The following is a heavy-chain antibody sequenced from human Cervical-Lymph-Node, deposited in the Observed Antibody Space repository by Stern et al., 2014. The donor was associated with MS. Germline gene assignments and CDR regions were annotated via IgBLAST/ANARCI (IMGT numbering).Heavy chain of an antibody. J-gene: IGHJ6*02. D-gene: IGHD1-26*01. CDR1: GFTFSSYG. CDR2: IWYDGSNK. Sequence: QVQLVESGGGVVQPGRSLRLSCAASGFTFSSYGMHWVRKAPGKGLEWAAVIWYDGSNKYYADSVKGRFTISRDNSKNTLYLQMNSLRAEDTAVYYCARDCKLRYYYYGMDVWGQGTTVTVSS. CDR3: ARDCKLRYYYYGMDV. V-gene: IGHV3-33*01.